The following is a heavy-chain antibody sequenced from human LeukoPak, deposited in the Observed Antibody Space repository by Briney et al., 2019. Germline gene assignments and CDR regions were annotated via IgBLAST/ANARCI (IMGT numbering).Heavy chain of an antibody. D-gene: IGHD1-26*01. V-gene: IGHV5-10-1*01. Sequence: GESPRNSWKGSGYSFSTPRITWGRQMPGKSLELMGRIDPSDSYTNYSPSFQGHVTISADKSISTAYLQWSSLKASDTAMYYCARRAVGATGYFDYWGQGTLVTVSS. CDR3: ARRAVGATGYFDY. CDR1: GYSFSTPR. J-gene: IGHJ4*02. CDR2: IDPSDSYT.